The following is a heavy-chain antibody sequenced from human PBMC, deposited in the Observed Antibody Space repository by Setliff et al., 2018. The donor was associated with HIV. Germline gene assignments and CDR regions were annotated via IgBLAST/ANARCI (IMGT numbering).Heavy chain of an antibody. CDR2: IKQDGSEI. CDR1: GFTFSSYT. V-gene: IGHV3-7*03. Sequence: GGSLRLSCAASGFTFSSYTMNWVRQAPGKGLEWVANIKQDGSEIYYADSVKGRFTISRDNAKNSLYLQMNRLRAEDTAVYYCARGHYSSSSGWGQGALVTVSS. J-gene: IGHJ4*02. D-gene: IGHD6-6*01. CDR3: ARGHYSSSSG.